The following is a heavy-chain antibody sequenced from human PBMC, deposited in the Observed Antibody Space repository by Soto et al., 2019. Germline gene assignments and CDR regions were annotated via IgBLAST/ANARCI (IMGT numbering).Heavy chain of an antibody. D-gene: IGHD6-19*01. J-gene: IGHJ4*02. V-gene: IGHV1-18*01. CDR1: GYTFTSYG. Sequence: GESLKISCKASGYTFTSYGISWVRQAPGQGLEWMGWISAYNGNTNYAQKLQGRVTMTTDTSTSTAYMELRSLSSDDTAVYYCARLGGPGTGGSSSGWYSVWYFDYWGQGTLVTVSS. CDR2: ISAYNGNT. CDR3: ARLGGPGTGGSSSGWYSVWYFDY.